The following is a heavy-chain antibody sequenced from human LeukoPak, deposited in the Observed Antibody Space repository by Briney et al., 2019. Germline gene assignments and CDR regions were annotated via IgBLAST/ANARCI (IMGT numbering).Heavy chain of an antibody. D-gene: IGHD1-26*01. J-gene: IGHJ5*02. CDR2: IYYSGST. CDR3: AREGANWFDP. V-gene: IGHV4-38-2*02. Sequence: PSETLSLTCTVSGYSISSGYYWGWIRQPPGKGLEWIGSIYYSGSTYYNPSLKSRVTISVDTSKNQFSLKLSSVTAADTAIYYCAREGANWFDPWGQGTLVTVSS. CDR1: GYSISSGYY.